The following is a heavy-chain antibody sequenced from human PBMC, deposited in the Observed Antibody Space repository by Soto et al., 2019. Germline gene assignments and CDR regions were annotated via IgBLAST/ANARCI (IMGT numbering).Heavy chain of an antibody. CDR2: ISVSGGST. CDR3: ARAVVVVPAAPRTNDY. D-gene: IGHD2-2*01. Sequence: QPGGSLRLSCAASGFTFSTYAMNWVRQAPGKGLEWVSTISVSGGSTYYADSVKGRFTISRDNSRNTVHLQMNSLRAEDTAMYYCARAVVVVPAAPRTNDYWGQGTLVTVSS. CDR1: GFTFSTYA. V-gene: IGHV3-23*01. J-gene: IGHJ4*02.